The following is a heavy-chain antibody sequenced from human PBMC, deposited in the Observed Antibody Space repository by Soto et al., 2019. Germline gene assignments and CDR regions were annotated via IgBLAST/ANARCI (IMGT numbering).Heavy chain of an antibody. CDR3: ARHGGDIAAAVFALRPYYFDD. D-gene: IGHD6-13*01. V-gene: IGHV4-59*08. J-gene: IGHJ4*02. CDR2: IYYSGST. Sequence: SETLSLTCTVSGGSISSYYCSWIRQPPGKGLEWIGYIYYSGSTNYNPSLKSRVTISVDTSKNQFSLKLSSVTAADTAVYYCARHGGDIAAAVFALRPYYFDDWGQRPLVSVSS. CDR1: GGSISSYY.